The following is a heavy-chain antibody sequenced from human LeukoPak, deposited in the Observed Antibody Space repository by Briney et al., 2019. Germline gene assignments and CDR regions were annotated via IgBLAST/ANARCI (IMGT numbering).Heavy chain of an antibody. V-gene: IGHV3-11*01. Sequence: PGGSLRLSCAASGFTFSDYYMSWIRRAPGKGLEWVSYISSSGSTIYYADSVKGRFTISRDNAKNSLYLQMNSLRAEDTAVYYCARNMGQQLDWEAGYFDLWGRGTLVTVSS. D-gene: IGHD6-13*01. CDR3: ARNMGQQLDWEAGYFDL. J-gene: IGHJ2*01. CDR2: ISSSGSTI. CDR1: GFTFSDYY.